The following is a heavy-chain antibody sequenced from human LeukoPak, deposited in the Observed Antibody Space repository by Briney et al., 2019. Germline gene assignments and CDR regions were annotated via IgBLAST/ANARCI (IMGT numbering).Heavy chain of an antibody. CDR2: INPNSGGT. V-gene: IGHV1-2*02. CDR3: ARGDYYDSSGYPGADWFDP. CDR1: GYTFTSYY. J-gene: IGHJ5*02. D-gene: IGHD3-22*01. Sequence: ASVKVSCKASGYTFTSYYMHWVRQAPGQGLEWMGWINPNSGGTNYAQKFQGRVTMTRDTSISTAYMELSRLRSDDTAVYYCARGDYYDSSGYPGADWFDPWGQGTLVTVSP.